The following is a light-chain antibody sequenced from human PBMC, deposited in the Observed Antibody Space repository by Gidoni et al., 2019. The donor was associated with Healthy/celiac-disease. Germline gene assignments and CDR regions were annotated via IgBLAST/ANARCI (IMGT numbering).Light chain of an antibody. V-gene: IGKV3-15*01. Sequence: DIVMTQSTATLSVSPGERATLSCRASQSVSSNLAWYQQKPGQAPRLLIYGASTRATGTPPRFSGSGSGTEFTLTISGLQSEDFAVYYCQQYNNWPPLTFXGXTKVEIK. CDR1: QSVSSN. J-gene: IGKJ4*01. CDR2: GAS. CDR3: QQYNNWPPLT.